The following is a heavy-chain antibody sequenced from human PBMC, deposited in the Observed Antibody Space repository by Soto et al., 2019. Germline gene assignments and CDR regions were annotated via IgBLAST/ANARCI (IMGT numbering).Heavy chain of an antibody. CDR1: GGTFSSYA. D-gene: IGHD6-6*01. CDR3: ARDPGEYSSSSVAFDI. CDR2: IIPIFGTA. Sequence: ASVKVSCKASGGTFSSYAISWVRQAPGQGLEWMGGIIPIFGTANYAQKFQGRVTITADESTSTAYMELSSLRSEDTAMYSCARDPGEYSSSSVAFDIWGQGTMVTVSS. V-gene: IGHV1-69*13. J-gene: IGHJ3*02.